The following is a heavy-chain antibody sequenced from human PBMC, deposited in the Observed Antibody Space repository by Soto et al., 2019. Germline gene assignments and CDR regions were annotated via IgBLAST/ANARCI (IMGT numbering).Heavy chain of an antibody. CDR1: GFTFSVYS. J-gene: IGHJ4*02. V-gene: IGHV3-30-3*01. D-gene: IGHD1-26*01. CDR3: VRDGPYRGTNNYYFDL. Sequence: QVQLLESGGGVVQPGKSLRLSCAASGFTFSVYSMHWVRQAPGKGLEWVALLSYDGSNSYLADSVKGRFTISRDNSRKTLFLQMDSLRPEDTALYYCVRDGPYRGTNNYYFDLWGQGTLVTVAS. CDR2: LSYDGSNS.